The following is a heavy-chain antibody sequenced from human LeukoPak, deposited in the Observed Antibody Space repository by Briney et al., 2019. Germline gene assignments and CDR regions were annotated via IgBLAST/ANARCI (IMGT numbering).Heavy chain of an antibody. V-gene: IGHV1-69*04. Sequence: SVKVSCKASGGTFSSYAISWVRQAPGQGLEWMGRIIPILGIANYAQKFQGRVTITADKSTSTAYMELGSLRSEDTAVYYCARGIVVPAGESGSEFDPWGQGTLVTVSS. CDR1: GGTFSSYA. D-gene: IGHD2-2*01. CDR2: IIPILGIA. J-gene: IGHJ5*02. CDR3: ARGIVVPAGESGSEFDP.